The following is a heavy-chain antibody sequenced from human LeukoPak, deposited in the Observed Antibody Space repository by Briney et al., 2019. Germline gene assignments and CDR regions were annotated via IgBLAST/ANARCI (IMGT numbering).Heavy chain of an antibody. J-gene: IGHJ4*02. CDR3: AKDSQLYFWSGYSYFDY. D-gene: IGHD3-3*01. Sequence: PGGSLRLSCAASGFTFSSYGMHWVRQAPGKGLEWVAFIRYDGSNKYYADSVKGRFTISRDNSKNTLYLQMNSLRAEDTAVYYCAKDSQLYFWSGYSYFDYWGQGTLVTVSS. V-gene: IGHV3-30*02. CDR2: IRYDGSNK. CDR1: GFTFSSYG.